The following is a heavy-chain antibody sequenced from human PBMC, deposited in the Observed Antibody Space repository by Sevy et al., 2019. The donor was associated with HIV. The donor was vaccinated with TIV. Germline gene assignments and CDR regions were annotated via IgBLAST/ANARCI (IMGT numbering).Heavy chain of an antibody. J-gene: IGHJ6*02. D-gene: IGHD2-15*01. CDR2: ISASGRSS. CDR1: GFTFSSYA. CDR3: AKGYCNGGSCPRDYYYYGMDV. V-gene: IGHV3-23*01. Sequence: GGSLRLSCAASGFTFSSYAMNWVRQAPGKGLEWVSSISASGRSSYYADSVEGRFTISRDNSKNTLYLQMNSLRGDDTAVYYCAKGYCNGGSCPRDYYYYGMDVWGQGTTVTVSS.